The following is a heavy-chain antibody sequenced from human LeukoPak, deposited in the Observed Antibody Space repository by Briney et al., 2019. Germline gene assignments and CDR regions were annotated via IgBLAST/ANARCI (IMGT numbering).Heavy chain of an antibody. CDR1: GFIFTDYG. V-gene: IGHV3-30*02. CDR2: IRYDGSDK. D-gene: IGHD1-20*01. Sequence: GGSLRLSCAASGFIFTDYGMHWVRQAPGKGLEWLTFIRYDGSDKYFADSVKGRFTISRDNAKNSLYLQMNSLRAEDTAVYYCARANWNDVFYFDYWGQGTLVTVSS. CDR3: ARANWNDVFYFDY. J-gene: IGHJ4*02.